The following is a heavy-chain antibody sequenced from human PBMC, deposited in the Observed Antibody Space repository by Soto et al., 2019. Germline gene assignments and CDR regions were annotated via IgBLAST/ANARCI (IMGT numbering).Heavy chain of an antibody. CDR1: GFAVRHNY. J-gene: IGHJ6*04. Sequence: EVQLVESGGGLVQPGGSLRLSCTASGFAVRHNYMTWVRQAPGKGLEWVSVIYSGGDTAYADSVKVRFTISRHTSQNTLYLQMNSLRAEVTAVYYCARKSAAIPSGGAVWGKGTAVTVSS. D-gene: IGHD2-21*02. CDR3: ARKSAAIPSGGAV. CDR2: IYSGGDT. V-gene: IGHV3-53*04.